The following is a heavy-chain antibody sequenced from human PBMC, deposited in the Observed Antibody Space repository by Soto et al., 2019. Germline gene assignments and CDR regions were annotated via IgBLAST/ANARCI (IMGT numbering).Heavy chain of an antibody. CDR2: ISSSSSTI. J-gene: IGHJ3*02. CDR1: GFTFSSYS. D-gene: IGHD3-22*01. CDR3: ARETYYYDSSGYFWRDDAFDI. V-gene: IGHV3-48*02. Sequence: EVQLVESGGGLVQPGGSLRLSCAASGFTFSSYSMNWVRQAPGKGLEWVSYISSSSSTIYYADSVKGRFTISRDNAKNSLYLHMNSLRDEDTAVYYCARETYYYDSSGYFWRDDAFDIWGQGTMVTVSS.